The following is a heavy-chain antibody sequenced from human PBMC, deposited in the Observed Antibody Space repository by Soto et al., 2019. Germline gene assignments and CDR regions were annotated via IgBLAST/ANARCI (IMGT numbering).Heavy chain of an antibody. Sequence: SETLSLTCSVSGDPVSSGSYYWTWVRQHPVKGLEWIGYVYHTGSTYYNPSLQSRLIMSIDTSKNQFSLHLYSVTAADTAVYFCAAKLGTTHYFDFWGQGSLVTVSS. CDR2: VYHTGST. D-gene: IGHD7-27*01. V-gene: IGHV4-31*03. J-gene: IGHJ4*02. CDR3: AAKLGTTHYFDF. CDR1: GDPVSSGSYY.